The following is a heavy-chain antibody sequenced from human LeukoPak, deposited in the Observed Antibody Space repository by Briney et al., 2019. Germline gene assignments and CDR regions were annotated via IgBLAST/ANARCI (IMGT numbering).Heavy chain of an antibody. D-gene: IGHD4-23*01. J-gene: IGHJ4*02. CDR1: GXTFSSYE. CDR3: ARVPRWYVIDY. CDR2: ISSSGSTI. Sequence: GGSLRLSCAASGXTFSSYEMKWVRQAPGKGLEWVSYISSSGSTIYYADSVKGRFTISRDNAKNSLYLQMNSLRAEDTAVYYCARVPRWYVIDYWGQGTLVTVSS. V-gene: IGHV3-48*03.